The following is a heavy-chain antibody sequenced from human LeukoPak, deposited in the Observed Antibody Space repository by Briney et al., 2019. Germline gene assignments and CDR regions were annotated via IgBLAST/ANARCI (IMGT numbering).Heavy chain of an antibody. CDR2: ISAYNGDT. CDR1: GYTFARYG. CDR3: ARDTALVITPGGPDY. J-gene: IGHJ4*02. V-gene: IGHV1-18*01. Sequence: ASVKVSCKASGYTFARYGISWVRQAPGQGLERMAWISAYNGDTKYAQHLQDRVTLTTDTSTGTAHMELRSLTSDDTALYYCARDTALVITPGGPDYWGRGTLVTVSS. D-gene: IGHD2/OR15-2a*01.